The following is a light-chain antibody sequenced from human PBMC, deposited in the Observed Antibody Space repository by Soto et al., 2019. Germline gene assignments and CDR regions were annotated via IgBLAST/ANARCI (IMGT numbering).Light chain of an antibody. CDR3: QQNKDWPGT. J-gene: IGKJ1*01. V-gene: IGKV3-15*01. CDR1: QSVSSN. CDR2: GAS. Sequence: EIVMTQSPATLSVSPGERATLSCRASQSVSSNLAWYQQKPGQAPRLLIYGASTRVTGIPARFSGSGSGTEFTLTISSLQSEDFGVYYCQQNKDWPGTFGQGTKVDIK.